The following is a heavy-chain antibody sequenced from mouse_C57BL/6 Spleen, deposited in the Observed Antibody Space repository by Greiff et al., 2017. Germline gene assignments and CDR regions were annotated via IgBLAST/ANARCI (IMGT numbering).Heavy chain of an antibody. CDR2: ISYDGSN. Sequence: EVHLVESGPGLVKPSQSLSLTCSVTGYSITSGYYWNWIRQFPGNKLEWMGYISYDGSNNYNPSLKNRISITRDTSKNQFFLKLNSVTTEDTATYYCAREGSNYGDYWGQGTTLTVSS. CDR1: GYSITSGYY. J-gene: IGHJ2*01. CDR3: AREGSNYGDY. V-gene: IGHV3-6*01. D-gene: IGHD2-5*01.